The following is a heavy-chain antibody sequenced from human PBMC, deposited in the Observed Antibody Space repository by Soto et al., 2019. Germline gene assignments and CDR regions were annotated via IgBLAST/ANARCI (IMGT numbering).Heavy chain of an antibody. J-gene: IGHJ4*02. V-gene: IGHV3-23*01. CDR3: AKDLRRNYYGSGSYLDY. Sequence: EVQLLESGGGLVQPGGSLRLSCAASGFTFRSYAMSWVRQAPGKGLEWVSAISGSGGSTYYADSVKGRFTISRDNSKNTLYLQMNSLRAEDTAVYYCAKDLRRNYYGSGSYLDYWGQGTLVTVSS. CDR2: ISGSGGST. D-gene: IGHD3-10*01. CDR1: GFTFRSYA.